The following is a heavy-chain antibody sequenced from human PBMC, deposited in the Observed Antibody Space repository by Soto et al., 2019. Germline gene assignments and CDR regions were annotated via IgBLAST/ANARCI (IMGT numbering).Heavy chain of an antibody. Sequence: QVQLQESGPGLVKPSETLSLTCTVSGGSINNYYWSWTRQPPGKGLEWIGYIYYSGSTNYNPSLKSRVTISVDTSKNQFSLKLRSVTAADTAVYYCARRNEGSDYWGQGTLVSVSS. CDR1: GGSINNYY. CDR2: IYYSGST. V-gene: IGHV4-59*08. D-gene: IGHD1-1*01. J-gene: IGHJ4*02. CDR3: ARRNEGSDY.